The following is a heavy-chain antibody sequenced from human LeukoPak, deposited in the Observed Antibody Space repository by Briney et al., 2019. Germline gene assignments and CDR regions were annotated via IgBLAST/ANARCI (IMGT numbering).Heavy chain of an antibody. J-gene: IGHJ5*02. CDR2: INSDGGGA. CDR3: ARDVPHNWFDT. CDR1: GITFGNNW. Sequence: GGSLRFSCAASGITFGNNWMHWVRQGPGKGLVWISRINSDGGGAIYADSVKGRFTVSRDNAKNTLYLQMNSLRAEDTAVYYCARDVPHNWFDTWGQGTLVTVSS. V-gene: IGHV3-74*01.